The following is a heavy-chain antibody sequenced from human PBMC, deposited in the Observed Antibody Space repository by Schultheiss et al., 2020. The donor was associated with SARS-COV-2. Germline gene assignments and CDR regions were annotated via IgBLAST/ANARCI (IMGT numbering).Heavy chain of an antibody. CDR2: IYYSGST. Sequence: SETLSLTCAVYGGSFSGYFWSWIRQHPGKGLEWIGYIYYSGSTYYNPSLKSRVTISVDTSKNQFSLNLSSVTAADTAVYYCARGSDYGSTEGPWGQGTLVTVSS. CDR3: ARGSDYGSTEGP. J-gene: IGHJ5*02. V-gene: IGHV4-34*11. CDR1: GGSFSGYF. D-gene: IGHD4/OR15-4a*01.